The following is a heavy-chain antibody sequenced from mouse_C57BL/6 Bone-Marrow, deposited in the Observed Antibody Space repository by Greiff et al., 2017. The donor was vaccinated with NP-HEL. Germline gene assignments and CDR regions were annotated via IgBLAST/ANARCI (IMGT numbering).Heavy chain of an antibody. J-gene: IGHJ4*01. CDR1: GFNIKDDY. Sequence: EVKLVESGAELVRPGASVKLSCTASGFNIKDDYMHWVKQRPGQGLEWIGWIDPEDGDTEYASRFQGKATITADKSSNTASLQLTSLTSEDTAVDYGATGGSSHYAMDYGGQGTSVTVSA. CDR3: ATGGSSHYAMDY. V-gene: IGHV14-4*01. CDR2: IDPEDGDT. D-gene: IGHD1-1*01.